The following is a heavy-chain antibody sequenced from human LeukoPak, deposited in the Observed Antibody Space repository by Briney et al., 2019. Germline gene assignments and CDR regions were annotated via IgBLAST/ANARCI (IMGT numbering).Heavy chain of an antibody. J-gene: IGHJ5*02. V-gene: IGHV3-30-3*01. CDR2: ISYDGSNK. D-gene: IGHD4-17*01. CDR1: GFTFSSYA. Sequence: GGSLRLSCAASGFTFSSYAMHWVRQAPGKGLEWVAVISYDGSNKYYADSVKGRFTISRDNSKNTLYLQMNSLRAEDTAVYYCARDPGPDYGVDNWFDPWGQGTLVTVSS. CDR3: ARDPGPDYGVDNWFDP.